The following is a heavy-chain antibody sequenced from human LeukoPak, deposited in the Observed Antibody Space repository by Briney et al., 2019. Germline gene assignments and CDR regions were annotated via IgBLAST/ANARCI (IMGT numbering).Heavy chain of an antibody. V-gene: IGHV1-46*01. Sequence: ASVKVSCKASGYTFTSYYMHWVRQAPGQGLEWMGIINPSGGSTSYAQKFQGRVTMTRDTSTSTVYMELSSLRSDDTAVYYCARDLSPGHCSGGSCYSEYLDYWGQETLVTVSS. CDR1: GYTFTSYY. CDR3: ARDLSPGHCSGGSCYSEYLDY. D-gene: IGHD2-15*01. J-gene: IGHJ4*02. CDR2: INPSGGST.